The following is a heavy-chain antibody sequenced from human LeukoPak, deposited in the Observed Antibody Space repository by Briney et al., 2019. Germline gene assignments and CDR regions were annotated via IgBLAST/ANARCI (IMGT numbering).Heavy chain of an antibody. Sequence: GGSLRLSCTASGFTFSNYAMTWVRQAPGKGLEWVSVLHSGGITYYADSVKGRFTISRDNSKNTLYLQMNSLRAEDTAVYYCAKEYGGSTQGAFDLWGQGTMVTVSS. V-gene: IGHV3-23*03. CDR2: LHSGGIT. CDR3: AKEYGGSTQGAFDL. J-gene: IGHJ3*01. CDR1: GFTFSNYA. D-gene: IGHD3-16*01.